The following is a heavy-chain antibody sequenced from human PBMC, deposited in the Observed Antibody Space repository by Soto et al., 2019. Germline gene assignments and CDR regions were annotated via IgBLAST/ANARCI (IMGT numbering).Heavy chain of an antibody. V-gene: IGHV4-4*02. Sequence: QVQLQESGPGLVKPSGTLSLTCAVSGDSISSDKWWSWVRQPPGKGLEWIGEIYHSGSTKYNPTLEGRVIIAVDRSKNQFSLKKYSVTDADKAVYYCARGETQQQRDYWGQGTLVTVSS. J-gene: IGHJ4*02. CDR3: ARGETQQQRDY. D-gene: IGHD6-25*01. CDR2: IYHSGST. CDR1: GDSISSDKW.